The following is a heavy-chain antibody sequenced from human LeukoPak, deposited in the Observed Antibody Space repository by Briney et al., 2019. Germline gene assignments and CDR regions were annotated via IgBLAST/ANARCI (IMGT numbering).Heavy chain of an antibody. V-gene: IGHV4-34*01. CDR2: INHSGST. CDR3: ARDRWELWYSDYYGLDV. D-gene: IGHD3-16*01. J-gene: IGHJ6*02. CDR1: GGSFSGYY. Sequence: SETLSLTCAVYGGSFSGYYWSWIRQPPGKGLEWIGEINHSGSTNYNPTLRSRATISVDTSKNQFSLKLSSVTAADTAVYYCARDRWELWYSDYYGLDVWGQGTAVIVSS.